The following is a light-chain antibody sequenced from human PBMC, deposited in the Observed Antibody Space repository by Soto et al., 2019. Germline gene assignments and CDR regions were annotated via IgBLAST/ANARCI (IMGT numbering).Light chain of an antibody. Sequence: ELTHSPSTRPLPPLERFTLSVKASQSISSYLAWYQQKPGQAPRLLIYDASSRATGIPARFSGSGSGTDFTLTISSLEPEDFAVYYCQHRMNWPLTFGQGTRLEI. CDR3: QHRMNWPLT. J-gene: IGKJ5*01. CDR2: DAS. V-gene: IGKV3-11*01. CDR1: QSISSY.